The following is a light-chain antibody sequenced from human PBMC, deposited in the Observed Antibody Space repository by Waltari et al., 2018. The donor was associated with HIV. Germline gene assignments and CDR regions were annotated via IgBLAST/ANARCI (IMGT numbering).Light chain of an antibody. CDR3: QQYHSFPYT. J-gene: IGKJ2*01. Sequence: IQMAQFPAYLSASTAQKVTITCRANESIGTYLAWYQQKPGKVPQLLLFAASSLQTGVPSRFSGSGSGTDFTLTISWLESDDFATYYCQQYHSFPYTFGHGT. CDR1: ESIGTY. CDR2: AAS. V-gene: IGKV1-8*01.